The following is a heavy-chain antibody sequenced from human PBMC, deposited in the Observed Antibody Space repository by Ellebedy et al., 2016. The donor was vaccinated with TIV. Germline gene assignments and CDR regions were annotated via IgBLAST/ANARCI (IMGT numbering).Heavy chain of an antibody. CDR2: IYPGDSDT. D-gene: IGHD3-3*01. Sequence: GESLKISXKGSGYSFTSYWIGWVRQMPGKGLEWMGIIYPGDSDTRYSPSFQGQVTISADKSISTAYLQWSSLKASDTAMYYCARHRGVHYDFWSGHYGMDVWGQGTTVTVSS. J-gene: IGHJ6*02. V-gene: IGHV5-51*01. CDR1: GYSFTSYW. CDR3: ARHRGVHYDFWSGHYGMDV.